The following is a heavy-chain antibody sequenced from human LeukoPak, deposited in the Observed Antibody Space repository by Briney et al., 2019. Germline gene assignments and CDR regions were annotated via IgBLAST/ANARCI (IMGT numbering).Heavy chain of an antibody. V-gene: IGHV3-49*04. CDR2: IRSKAYGGTT. J-gene: IGHJ2*01. CDR1: GFTFSSYA. D-gene: IGHD1-26*01. CDR3: TRLPKVGATTYWYFDL. Sequence: GGSLRLSCAASGFTFSSYAMSWVRQAPGKGLEWVGFIRSKAYGGTTEYAASVKGRFTISRDDSKSIAYLQMNSLKTEDTAVYYCTRLPKVGATTYWYFDLWGRGTLVTVSS.